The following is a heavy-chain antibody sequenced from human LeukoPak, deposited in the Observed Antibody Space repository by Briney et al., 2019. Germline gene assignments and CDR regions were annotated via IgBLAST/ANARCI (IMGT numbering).Heavy chain of an antibody. V-gene: IGHV4-61*01. CDR2: IYYSGNT. CDR1: GDSVTSGSYY. CDR3: ARCGVNYYYGMDV. Sequence: SETLSLTCTVSGDSVTSGSYYWSWIRQPPGKGLEWIGYIYYSGNTNYNPSLKSRVIILVDTSKNQFSLKLSSVTAADTAVYYCARCGVNYYYGMDVWGQGTTVTVSS. J-gene: IGHJ6*02. D-gene: IGHD3-3*01.